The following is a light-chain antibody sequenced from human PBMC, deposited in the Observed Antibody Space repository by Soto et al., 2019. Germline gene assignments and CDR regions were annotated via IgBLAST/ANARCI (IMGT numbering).Light chain of an antibody. J-gene: IGKJ1*01. V-gene: IGKV3-15*01. CDR2: DAS. CDR1: QRVSSN. Sequence: EKVMTQSPATLSVSPGERATLSCSARQRVSSNLAWYQQKPGQAPRLLIYDASTRATGIPASFSGSGSGTEFTLTISSLQSEDLAVYYCQQYDDWPETFGQGKKVEIK. CDR3: QQYDDWPET.